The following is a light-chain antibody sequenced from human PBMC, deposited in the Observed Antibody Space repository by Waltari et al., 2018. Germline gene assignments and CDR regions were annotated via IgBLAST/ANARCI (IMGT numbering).Light chain of an antibody. CDR2: EVS. J-gene: IGLJ2*01. CDR1: SSAVGGYNY. CDR3: CSYAGSSTV. Sequence: QSALTQPASVSGSPGQSITISCTGTSSAVGGYNYVSWYQQNPGKAPKPMIYEVSKRPSGVSNRFSGSKSGNTASLTISGLQAEDEADYYCCSYAGSSTVFGGGTKLTVL. V-gene: IGLV2-23*02.